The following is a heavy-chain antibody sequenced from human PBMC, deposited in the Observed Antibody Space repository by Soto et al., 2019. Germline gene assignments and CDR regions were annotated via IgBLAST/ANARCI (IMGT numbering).Heavy chain of an antibody. D-gene: IGHD2-15*01. CDR3: DRTYCSGWGRRLFDS. V-gene: IGHV4-59*08. CDR1: GGSMNSYY. CDR2: VYYNGTT. Sequence: SETRSLTCTVSGGSMNSYYWSWIRRPPGKGLEWIGFVYYNGTTSYNRSLKSRVTMSVDTSKNQFSLKMSSVTAADTAVYHCDRTYCSGWGRRLFDSWGQGALVTVPS. J-gene: IGHJ4*02.